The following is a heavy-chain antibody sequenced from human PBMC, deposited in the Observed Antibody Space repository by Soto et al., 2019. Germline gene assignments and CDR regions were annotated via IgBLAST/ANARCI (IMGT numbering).Heavy chain of an antibody. V-gene: IGHV3-53*01. CDR2: IYSGGST. Sequence: PGGSLRLSCAASGFTVSSNYMSWVRQAPGKGLEWVSVIYSGGSTYYADSVKGRFTISRDNSKNTLYLQMNSLRAEDTAVYYCARASSVAGWDYYYYGMDVWGQGTTVTVSS. CDR3: ARASSVAGWDYYYYGMDV. D-gene: IGHD6-19*01. CDR1: GFTVSSNY. J-gene: IGHJ6*02.